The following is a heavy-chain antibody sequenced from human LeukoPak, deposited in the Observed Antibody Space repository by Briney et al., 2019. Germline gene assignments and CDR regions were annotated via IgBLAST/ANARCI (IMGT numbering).Heavy chain of an antibody. CDR2: IIPIFGIA. J-gene: IGHJ4*02. D-gene: IGHD3-22*01. Sequence: SVKVSCKASGGTFSSYAISWVRQAPGQGLEWMGRIIPIFGIANYAQKFQGRVTITADKSTSTAYMELSSLRSEDTAVYYCARAGYYDSSGPLLPRHFDYWGQGTLVTVSS. V-gene: IGHV1-69*04. CDR1: GGTFSSYA. CDR3: ARAGYYDSSGPLLPRHFDY.